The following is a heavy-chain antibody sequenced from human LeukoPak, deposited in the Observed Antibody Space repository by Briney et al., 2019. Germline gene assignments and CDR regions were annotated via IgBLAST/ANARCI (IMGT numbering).Heavy chain of an antibody. V-gene: IGHV3-48*02. CDR2: ISSSSSTI. CDR3: ATTYYDFWSGHYMMAY. D-gene: IGHD3-3*01. Sequence: GGSLRLSCAASGFTFSSYSMNWVRQAPGKGLEWVSYISSSSSTIYYADSVKGRFTISRDNAKNSLYLQMNSLRDEDTAVYYCATTYYDFWSGHYMMAYWGQGTLVTVSS. J-gene: IGHJ4*02. CDR1: GFTFSSYS.